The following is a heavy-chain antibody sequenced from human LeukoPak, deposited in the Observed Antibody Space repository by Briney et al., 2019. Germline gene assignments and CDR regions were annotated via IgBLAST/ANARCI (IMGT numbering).Heavy chain of an antibody. J-gene: IGHJ4*02. Sequence: VGALRLSRADPGFTVSITYMSWVRAAPGKGLEWVSLIYSGGTIYCADSVKGRFTISRDNSKNTLYLLMNSMRAEDTDFYYCARVMEQQLAFDSWGQGTLVTVSS. D-gene: IGHD6-13*01. CDR2: IYSGGTI. CDR1: GFTVSITY. V-gene: IGHV3-53*01. CDR3: ARVMEQQLAFDS.